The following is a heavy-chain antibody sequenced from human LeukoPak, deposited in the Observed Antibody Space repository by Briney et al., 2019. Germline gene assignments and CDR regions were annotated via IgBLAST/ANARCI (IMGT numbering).Heavy chain of an antibody. CDR1: GGSISSSSYY. CDR2: IYYSGNT. J-gene: IGHJ6*03. CDR3: ARQGNDCSSTSCYEDYYYYMDV. V-gene: IGHV4-39*01. Sequence: SETLSLTCTVSGGSISSSSYYWGWIRQPPGKELEWIGSIYYSGNTYYNPSLKSRVTISVDTSKNQFSLKLSSVTAADTAVYYCARQGNDCSSTSCYEDYYYYMDVWGKGTTLTVSS. D-gene: IGHD2-2*01.